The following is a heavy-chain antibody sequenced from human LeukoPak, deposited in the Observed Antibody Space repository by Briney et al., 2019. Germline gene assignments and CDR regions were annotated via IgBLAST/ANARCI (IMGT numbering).Heavy chain of an antibody. CDR1: SGSISSYY. D-gene: IGHD2-15*01. Sequence: SETLSLTCTVSSGSISSYYWTWMRQPPGKGLEWIGFIYYSGSTSYNPSLKSRVTISIDTSKNQFSLKLSSVTAADTAVYYCGRDALVGYFSYYYMDVWGKGTTVTVSS. J-gene: IGHJ6*03. CDR3: GRDALVGYFSYYYMDV. V-gene: IGHV4-59*01. CDR2: IYYSGST.